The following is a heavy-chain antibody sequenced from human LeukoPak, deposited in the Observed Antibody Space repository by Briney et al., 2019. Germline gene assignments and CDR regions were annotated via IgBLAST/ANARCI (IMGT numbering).Heavy chain of an antibody. D-gene: IGHD3-9*01. J-gene: IGHJ4*02. CDR3: ARDGGSIYDILTGYHSFDY. V-gene: IGHV1-46*01. CDR1: GYTFTSYY. CDR2: INPSGGST. Sequence: GASVKVSCKASGYTFTSYYMHWVRQAPGQGLEWMGIINPSGGSTSYAQKFQGRVTMTRDTSTSTVYMELSSLRSEDTAVYYCARDGGSIYDILTGYHSFDYWGQGTLVTVSS.